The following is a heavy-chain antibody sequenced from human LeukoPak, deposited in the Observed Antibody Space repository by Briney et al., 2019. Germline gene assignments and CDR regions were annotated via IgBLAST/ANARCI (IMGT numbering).Heavy chain of an antibody. D-gene: IGHD3-22*01. V-gene: IGHV3-21*01. CDR3: ARGPDYYDSGGYGLRDYFDY. J-gene: IGHJ4*02. CDR1: GFTFSSYS. Sequence: GGSLRLSCAASGFTFSSYSMNWVRQAPGKGLEWVSSISSSSSYIYYADSVKGRFTISRDNAKNSLYLQMNSLRAEDTAVYYCARGPDYYDSGGYGLRDYFDYWGQGTLVTVSS. CDR2: ISSSSSYI.